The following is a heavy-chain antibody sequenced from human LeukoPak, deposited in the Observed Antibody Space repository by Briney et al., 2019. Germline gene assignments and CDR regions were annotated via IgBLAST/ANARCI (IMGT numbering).Heavy chain of an antibody. CDR2: INEDGSTT. CDR1: GFTFSSNW. V-gene: IGHV3-74*01. D-gene: IGHD3-22*01. CDR3: ARAQYYSDSTGYYYLHY. Sequence: GGSLRLSCAASGFTFSSNWMHWVRQAPGKGLVWVSRINEDGSTTNYADSVKGRFTISRDNAKNSLYLQTNSLRAEDTAVYYCARAQYYSDSTGYYYLHYWGQGTLVTVSS. J-gene: IGHJ4*02.